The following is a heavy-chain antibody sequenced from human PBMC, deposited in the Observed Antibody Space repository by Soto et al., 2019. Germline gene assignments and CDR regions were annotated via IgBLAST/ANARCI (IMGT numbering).Heavy chain of an antibody. J-gene: IGHJ6*02. Sequence: SVKVSCKASGGTFSSYAISWVRQAPGQGLEWMGGIIPIFGTANYAQKFQGRVTITADESTSTAYMELSSLRSEDTAVYYFARVGDIVATIRLYYYYGMDVWGQGTTVTVSS. V-gene: IGHV1-69*13. CDR3: ARVGDIVATIRLYYYYGMDV. D-gene: IGHD5-12*01. CDR2: IIPIFGTA. CDR1: GGTFSSYA.